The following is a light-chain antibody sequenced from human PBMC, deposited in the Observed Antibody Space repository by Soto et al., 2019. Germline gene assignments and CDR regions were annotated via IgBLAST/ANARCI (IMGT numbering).Light chain of an antibody. V-gene: IGKV3D-20*02. CDR2: GAS. CDR3: QQRTDRPPWT. J-gene: IGKJ1*01. Sequence: EILFTQSPGTLSLSPGERATLSCRASQSVSSSYLAWYQQKPGQAPRLIIYGASSRANGIPDRFSGSGSGTDFTLSIRRLEPEDFAVYYCQQRTDRPPWTFGQGTKVDIK. CDR1: QSVSSSY.